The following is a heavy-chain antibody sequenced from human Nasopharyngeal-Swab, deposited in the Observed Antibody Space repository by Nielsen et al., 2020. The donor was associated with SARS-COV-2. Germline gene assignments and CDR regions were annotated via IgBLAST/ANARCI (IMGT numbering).Heavy chain of an antibody. J-gene: IGHJ5*02. CDR2: INPSGGST. D-gene: IGHD3-9*01. CDR1: GYTFTSYY. CDR3: ARVGFYDILTGYIGTNWFDP. V-gene: IGHV1-46*01. Sequence: ASVKVSCKASGYTFTSYYMHWVRQAPGQGLEWMGIINPSGGSTSYAQKFQGRVTMTRDTSTSTAYMELRSLRSDDTAVYYCARVGFYDILTGYIGTNWFDPWGQGTLVTVSS.